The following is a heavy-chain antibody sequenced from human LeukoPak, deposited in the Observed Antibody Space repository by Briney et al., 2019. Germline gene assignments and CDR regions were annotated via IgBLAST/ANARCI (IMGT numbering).Heavy chain of an antibody. V-gene: IGHV4-30-4*01. Sequence: SETLSLTCTVSGGSISSGDYYWSWIRQPPGKGLEWIGYIYYSGSTYYNPSLKSRVTISVDTSKNQFSLKLSSVTAADTAMYYCAREQKAAAGPYWFDPWGRGTLVTVSS. J-gene: IGHJ5*02. CDR3: AREQKAAAGPYWFDP. CDR2: IYYSGST. CDR1: GGSISSGDYY. D-gene: IGHD6-13*01.